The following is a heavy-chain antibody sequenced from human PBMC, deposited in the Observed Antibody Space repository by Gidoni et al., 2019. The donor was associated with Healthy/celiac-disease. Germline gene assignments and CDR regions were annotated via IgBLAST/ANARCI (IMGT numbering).Heavy chain of an antibody. Sequence: VQLVESGGGVVQPGRSLRLSCAASGFTFSSYGMHWVRQAPGKGLEWVAVIWYDGSNKYYADSVKGRFTISRDNSKNTLYLQMNSPRAEDTAVYYCARGRGDCSSTSCYPYYYYGMDVWGQGTTVTVSS. J-gene: IGHJ6*02. CDR2: IWYDGSNK. D-gene: IGHD2-2*01. CDR3: ARGRGDCSSTSCYPYYYYGMDV. CDR1: GFTFSSYG. V-gene: IGHV3-33*01.